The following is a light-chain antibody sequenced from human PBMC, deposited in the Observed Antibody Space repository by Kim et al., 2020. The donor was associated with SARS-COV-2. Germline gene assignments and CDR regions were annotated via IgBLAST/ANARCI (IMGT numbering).Light chain of an antibody. CDR3: QQYDTYHT. J-gene: IGKJ2*01. CDR1: QNINNW. V-gene: IGKV1-5*03. Sequence: FVGDSVTISCRASQNINNWLAWYQLRPGRAPKLLIYKASNLESGVPSRFSGSGSGTEFTLTIYSLQPDDFATYYCQQYDTYHTFGQGTKLEI. CDR2: KAS.